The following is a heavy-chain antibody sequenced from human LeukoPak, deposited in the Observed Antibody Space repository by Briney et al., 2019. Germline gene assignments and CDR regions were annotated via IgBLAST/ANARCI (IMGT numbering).Heavy chain of an antibody. J-gene: IGHJ4*02. CDR1: GGSISSSDW. CDR3: ASADYYRIDF. Sequence: PSGTLSLTCTVSGGSISSSDWWSWVRQPPGKGLEWIGEMHQSGIINYNPSLKSRVTMSLDKAKKQFPLKLSSVTAADMSVYFCASADYYRIDFWGQGTLVTVSS. V-gene: IGHV4-4*02. D-gene: IGHD3-10*01. CDR2: MHQSGII.